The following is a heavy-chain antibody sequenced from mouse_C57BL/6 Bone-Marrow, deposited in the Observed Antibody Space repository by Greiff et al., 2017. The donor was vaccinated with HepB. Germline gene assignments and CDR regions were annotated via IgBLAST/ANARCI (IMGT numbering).Heavy chain of an antibody. Sequence: EVQVVESGPGLVKPSQSLSLTCSVTGYSITSGYYWNWIRQFPGNKLEWMGYISYDGSNNYNPSLKNRISITRDTSKNQFFLKLNSVTTEDTATYYCARDLPIYLTYWGQGTSVTVSS. J-gene: IGHJ4*01. CDR2: ISYDGSN. CDR1: GYSITSGYY. D-gene: IGHD2-3*01. CDR3: ARDLPIYLTY. V-gene: IGHV3-6*01.